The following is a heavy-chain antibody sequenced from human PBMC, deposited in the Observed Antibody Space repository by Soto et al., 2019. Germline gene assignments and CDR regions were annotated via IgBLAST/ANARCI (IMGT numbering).Heavy chain of an antibody. CDR3: ARTLLPPLYYYGMDV. Sequence: SGPTLVNPTQTLTLTCTFSGFSLSTSGMCVSWIRQPPGKALEWLALIDWDDDKYYSTSLKTRLTISKDTSKNQVVLTMTNMDPVDTATYYCARTLLPPLYYYGMDVWGQGTTVTVSS. CDR2: IDWDDDK. V-gene: IGHV2-70*01. CDR1: GFSLSTSGMC. J-gene: IGHJ6*02.